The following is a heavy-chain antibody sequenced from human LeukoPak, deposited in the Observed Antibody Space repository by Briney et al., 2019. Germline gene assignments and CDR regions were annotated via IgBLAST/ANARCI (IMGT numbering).Heavy chain of an antibody. CDR2: IHYSGST. J-gene: IGHJ3*02. V-gene: IGHV4-59*01. D-gene: IGHD3-22*01. CDR3: ARAESSGYYFDAFDI. Sequence: SETLSLTCTVSGGSISSYYWSWIRQPPGEGLEWIGYIHYSGSTNHNPSLKSRVTISVDTSKNQFSLKLSSVTAADTAVYYCARAESSGYYFDAFDIWGQGTMVTVSS. CDR1: GGSISSYY.